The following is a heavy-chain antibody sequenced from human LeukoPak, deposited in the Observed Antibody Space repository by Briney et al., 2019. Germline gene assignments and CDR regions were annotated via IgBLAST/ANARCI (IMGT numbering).Heavy chain of an antibody. D-gene: IGHD6-13*01. CDR3: ARGGAAPGNNWFDP. CDR1: GYTFTSYD. J-gene: IGHJ5*02. V-gene: IGHV1-8*01. CDR2: MNPNNGNT. Sequence: GASVKVSCKASGYTFTSYDINWVRQATGQGLEWMGWMNPNNGNTGYAQKFQGRVTMTRDTSISTAYMELSSLRSEDTAVYYCARGGAAPGNNWFDPWGQGTVVTVSS.